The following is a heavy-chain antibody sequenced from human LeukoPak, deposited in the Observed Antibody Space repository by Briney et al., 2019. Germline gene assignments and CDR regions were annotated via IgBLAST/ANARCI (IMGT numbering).Heavy chain of an antibody. CDR1: GFTFSSYS. CDR3: ARDRMDYEADY. D-gene: IGHD4-17*01. Sequence: GSLRLSCAASGFTFSSYSMNWVRQAPGKGLEWVSSISSSSSYIYYADSVKGRFTISRDNAKNSLYLQMNSLRAEDTAVYYCARDRMDYEADYWGQGTLVTVSS. V-gene: IGHV3-21*01. CDR2: ISSSSSYI. J-gene: IGHJ4*02.